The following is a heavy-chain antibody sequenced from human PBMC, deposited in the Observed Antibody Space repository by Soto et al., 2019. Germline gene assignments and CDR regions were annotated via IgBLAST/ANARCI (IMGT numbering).Heavy chain of an antibody. J-gene: IGHJ4*02. D-gene: IGHD1-26*01. CDR1: GFTFNTHW. CDR3: ARGGAMGVDY. V-gene: IGHV3-74*01. Sequence: PGGSLRLSCTASGFTFNTHWMHWVRQAPGKGLVWVSRIYFDGITTNYADSVKGRLTVSRDNSKNTVYLHVNTLRDEDTAVYYCARGGAMGVDYGGQGTLVTVSS. CDR2: IYFDGITT.